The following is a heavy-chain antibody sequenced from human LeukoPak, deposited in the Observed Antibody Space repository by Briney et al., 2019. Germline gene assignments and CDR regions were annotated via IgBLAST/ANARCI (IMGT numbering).Heavy chain of an antibody. CDR1: GGSISSYY. Sequence: PSETLSLTCTVSGGSISSYYWSWIRQPPGKGLEWIGYIYYSGSTNYNPSLKSRVAISVDTSKNQFSLKLSSVTAADTAVYYCARVPRGYYDSSGYYSNDAFDIWGQGTMVTVSS. CDR2: IYYSGST. V-gene: IGHV4-59*01. J-gene: IGHJ3*02. D-gene: IGHD3-22*01. CDR3: ARVPRGYYDSSGYYSNDAFDI.